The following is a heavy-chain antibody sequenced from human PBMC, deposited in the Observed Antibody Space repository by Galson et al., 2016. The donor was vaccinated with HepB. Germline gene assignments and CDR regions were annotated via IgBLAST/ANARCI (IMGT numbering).Heavy chain of an antibody. CDR1: GFTFSPAW. V-gene: IGHV3-74*01. CDR2: INSDGTST. Sequence: SLRLSCAASGFTFSPAWMHWVRQAPGKGLVWISRINSDGTSTIYADSVKGRFTISRDNAKNTVYLQMNSLRGEDTAVYYCARDGAHWDLDLWGQGNLVTVSS. CDR3: ARDGAHWDLDL. D-gene: IGHD7-27*01. J-gene: IGHJ5*02.